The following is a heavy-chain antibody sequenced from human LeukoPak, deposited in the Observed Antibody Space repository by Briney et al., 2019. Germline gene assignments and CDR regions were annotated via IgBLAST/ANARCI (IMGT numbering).Heavy chain of an antibody. D-gene: IGHD1-26*01. CDR2: IRVDGSTE. J-gene: IGHJ3*02. V-gene: IGHV3-7*01. CDR3: ATYSGPDKWDASDM. CDR1: GFTFSNYA. Sequence: PGGSLRLSCAASGFTFSNYAMSWARQAPGKGLEWVATIRVDGSTEYPVDSMKGRFTISRDNAKNSLHLQMNSLRAEDTAVYYCATYSGPDKWDASDMWGQGTLVTVSS.